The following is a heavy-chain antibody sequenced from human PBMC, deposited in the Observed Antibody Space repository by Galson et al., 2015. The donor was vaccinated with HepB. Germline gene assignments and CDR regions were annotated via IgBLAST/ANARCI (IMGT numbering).Heavy chain of an antibody. Sequence: SLRLSCAASGFTFSRYGMHWVRQVPGKGLEWVSVIWDGGSFTFYGDSVKGRFTISRDNSKNTLWLQMDSLKVEDTGVYYCAKDRGGHCGGDCYSSFDPWGQGTLVTVSS. CDR3: AKDRGGHCGGDCYSSFDP. V-gene: IGHV3-33*06. CDR2: IWDGGSFT. D-gene: IGHD2-21*02. J-gene: IGHJ5*02. CDR1: GFTFSRYG.